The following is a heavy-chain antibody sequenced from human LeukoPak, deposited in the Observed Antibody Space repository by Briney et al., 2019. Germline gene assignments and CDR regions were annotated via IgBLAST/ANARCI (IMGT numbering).Heavy chain of an antibody. CDR3: ARDSGFQRGRFDY. CDR1: GYSFTAFY. Sequence: ASVKVSCKASGYSFTAFYIHWVRQAPGQGLGWMGWISAYNGNTNYAQKLQGRVTMTTDTSTSTAYMELRSLRSDDTAVYYCARDSGFQRGRFDYWGQGTLVTVSS. CDR2: ISAYNGNT. D-gene: IGHD1-26*01. V-gene: IGHV1-18*04. J-gene: IGHJ4*02.